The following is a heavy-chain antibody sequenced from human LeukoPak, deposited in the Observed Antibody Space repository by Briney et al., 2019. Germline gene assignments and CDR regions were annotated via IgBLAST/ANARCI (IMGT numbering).Heavy chain of an antibody. CDR2: IKEDGSEK. V-gene: IGHV3-7*01. CDR1: GFTLSTYW. Sequence: PGGSLRLSCAASGFTLSTYWMGWVGQAPGKGREWVANIKEDGSEKYYVDSVKGRFTISRDNARNSLYLQMNSLRAEDTAVYYCASGRQLGYWGQGTLVTVSS. CDR3: ASGRQLGY. J-gene: IGHJ4*02. D-gene: IGHD6-13*01.